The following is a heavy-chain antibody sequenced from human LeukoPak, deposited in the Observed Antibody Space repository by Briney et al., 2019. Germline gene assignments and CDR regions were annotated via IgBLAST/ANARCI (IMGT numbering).Heavy chain of an antibody. J-gene: IGHJ4*02. CDR1: GFAFSSYG. CDR2: IHYDSTTE. CDR3: AKDWNRAIDY. Sequence: GGSLRLSCAASGFAFSSYGMHWVRQAPGKGLEWVAYIHYDSTTEDYADSVKGRFTISRDNSKNTLFLQMNNLRVEDMAVFYCAKDWNRAIDYWGQGTLVTVSS. D-gene: IGHD1-1*01. V-gene: IGHV3-30*02.